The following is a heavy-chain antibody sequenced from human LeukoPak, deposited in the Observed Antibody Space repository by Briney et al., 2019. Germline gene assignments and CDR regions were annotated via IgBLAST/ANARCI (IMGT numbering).Heavy chain of an antibody. CDR2: IKGDGSST. V-gene: IGHV3-74*01. CDR1: GFTYTTYW. CDR3: AKDYGYGDYDFVGYYYGMDV. Sequence: GGSLRLSCAASGFTYTTYWMHWVRQVPVKGLVWVARIKGDGSSTRHADSMKGRFTISRDNAKNTLYLQMNSLRDEDTAVYYCAKDYGYGDYDFVGYYYGMDVWGQGTTVTVSS. J-gene: IGHJ6*02. D-gene: IGHD4-17*01.